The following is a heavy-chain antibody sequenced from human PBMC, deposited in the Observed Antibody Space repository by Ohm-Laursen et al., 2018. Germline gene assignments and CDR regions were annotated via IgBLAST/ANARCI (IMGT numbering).Heavy chain of an antibody. V-gene: IGHV4-4*07. CDR3: VREGGLD. D-gene: IGHD2-21*01. J-gene: IGHJ4*02. Sequence: GTLSLTWSVSGVPISSNYWSWIRQPAGKGLEWIGRIYASGNTNYNPSLESRVTMSVDTSKSQFSLNLSFMTAADTAVYYCVREGGLDWGQRIRVSVSS. CDR2: IYASGNT. CDR1: GVPISSNY.